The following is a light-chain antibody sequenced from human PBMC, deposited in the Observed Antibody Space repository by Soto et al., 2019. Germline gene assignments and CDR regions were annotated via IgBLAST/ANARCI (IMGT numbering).Light chain of an antibody. J-gene: IGKJ4*01. CDR3: LQRSDWPLT. Sequence: DIILTQSPDTLSLSPGERATLSCRASQNVRTFLAWYQQKPGQAPSLLISDASYRATGIPPRFSGSGSGTDFTLTISSLEPEDFAVYYCLQRSDWPLTFGGGSKVEI. CDR1: QNVRTF. CDR2: DAS. V-gene: IGKV3-11*01.